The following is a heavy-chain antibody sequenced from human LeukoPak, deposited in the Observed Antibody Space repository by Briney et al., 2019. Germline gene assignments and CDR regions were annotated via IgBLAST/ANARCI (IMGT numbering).Heavy chain of an antibody. CDR2: IYYSGST. Sequence: SETLSLTCTVFGGSISSYYWSWIRQPPGKGLEWIGYIYYSGSTNYNPSLKSRVTISVDTSKNQFSLKLSSVTAADTAVYYCARALGGELEFDYWGQGTLVTVSS. V-gene: IGHV4-59*01. CDR1: GGSISSYY. J-gene: IGHJ4*02. D-gene: IGHD3-10*01. CDR3: ARALGGELEFDY.